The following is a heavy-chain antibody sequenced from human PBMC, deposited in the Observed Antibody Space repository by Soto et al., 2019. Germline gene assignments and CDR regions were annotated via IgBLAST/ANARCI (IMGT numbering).Heavy chain of an antibody. CDR2: ISAYNGNT. CDR3: ARDANPLADYDAFDI. CDR1: GYTFTSYG. D-gene: IGHD2-8*01. V-gene: IGHV1-18*01. J-gene: IGHJ3*02. Sequence: GASVKVSCKASGYTFTSYGISWVRQAPGQGLEWMGWISAYNGNTNYAQKLQGRVTMTTDTSTSTAYMELRSLRSDDTAVYYCARDANPLADYDAFDIWGQGTMVTVSS.